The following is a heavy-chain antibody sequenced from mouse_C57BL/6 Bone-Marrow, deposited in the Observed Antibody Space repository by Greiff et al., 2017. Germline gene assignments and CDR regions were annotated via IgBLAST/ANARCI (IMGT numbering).Heavy chain of an antibody. CDR1: GYSFTGYY. J-gene: IGHJ1*03. CDR3: AITGGYFDV. D-gene: IGHD4-1*01. V-gene: IGHV1-42*01. Sequence: VQLKESGPELVKPGASVTISCKASGYSFTGYYMNWVKQTPEKSLEWIGEINPSTGGTTYNQKFKAKATLTVDKSSSTSYMQLKSLTSEDSAVYYCAITGGYFDVWGTGTTVTVSS. CDR2: INPSTGGT.